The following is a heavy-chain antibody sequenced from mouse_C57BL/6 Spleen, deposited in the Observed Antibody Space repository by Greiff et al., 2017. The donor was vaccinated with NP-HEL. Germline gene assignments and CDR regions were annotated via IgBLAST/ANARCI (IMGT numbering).Heavy chain of an antibody. D-gene: IGHD4-1*01. CDR2: ISSGGSYT. CDR1: GFTFSSYG. CDR3: ARQANWGGDY. Sequence: EVQLVESGGDLVKPGGSLKLSCAASGFTFSSYGMSWVRPTPDKRLEWVATISSGGSYTYYPDSVKGRFTISRDNAKNTLYLQMSSLKSEDTAMYYCARQANWGGDYWGQGTTLTVSS. V-gene: IGHV5-6*01. J-gene: IGHJ2*01.